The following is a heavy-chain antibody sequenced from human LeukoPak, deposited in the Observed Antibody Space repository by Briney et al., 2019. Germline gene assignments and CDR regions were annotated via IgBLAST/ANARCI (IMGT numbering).Heavy chain of an antibody. Sequence: GGSLRLSCAASGFTFSSYGMHWVRQAPGKGLEWVAVISYDGSNKYYADSVKGRFTISRDNPKNTLYLQMNSLRAEDTAVYYCAKIGTSGDIVGATRLRAFDIWGQGTMVTVSS. CDR2: ISYDGSNK. V-gene: IGHV3-30*18. CDR3: AKIGTSGDIVGATRLRAFDI. D-gene: IGHD1-26*01. CDR1: GFTFSSYG. J-gene: IGHJ3*02.